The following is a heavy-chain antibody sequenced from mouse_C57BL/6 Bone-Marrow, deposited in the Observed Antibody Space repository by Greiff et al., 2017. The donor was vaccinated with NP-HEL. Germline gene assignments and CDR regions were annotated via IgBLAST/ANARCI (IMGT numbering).Heavy chain of an antibody. V-gene: IGHV1-52*01. CDR3: ARGRLRRDYYAMDY. D-gene: IGHD2-4*01. Sequence: VQLQQPGAELVRPGSSVKLSCKASGYTFTSYWMHWVKQRPIQGLEWIGNIDPSDSETPYNQKFKDKATLTVDKSSSTAYMQLSSRTSEDSAVYYCARGRLRRDYYAMDYWGQGTSVTVSS. CDR2: IDPSDSET. J-gene: IGHJ4*01. CDR1: GYTFTSYW.